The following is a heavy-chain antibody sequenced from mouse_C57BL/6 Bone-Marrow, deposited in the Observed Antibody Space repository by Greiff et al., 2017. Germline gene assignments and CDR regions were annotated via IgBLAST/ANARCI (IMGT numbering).Heavy chain of an antibody. J-gene: IGHJ3*01. CDR2: IHPRSGNT. D-gene: IGHD2-12*01. CDR1: GYTFTSYG. Sequence: QVQLQQPGAELVKPGASVKLSCKASGYTFTSYGISWVKQRTGQGLEWIGEIHPRSGNTYYNEKFKGKATLTADKSSSTAYMELRSLTSEDSAVYFCARFAYSGPYWGQGTLVTVSA. CDR3: ARFAYSGPY. V-gene: IGHV1-81*01.